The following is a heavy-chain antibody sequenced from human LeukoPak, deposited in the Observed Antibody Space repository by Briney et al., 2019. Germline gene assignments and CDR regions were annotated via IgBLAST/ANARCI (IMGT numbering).Heavy chain of an antibody. Sequence: GGSLRLSCAASGFTFSSYDMHWVRQATGKGLEWVSAIGTAGDTYYPGSVKGRFTISRENAKNSLYLQMNSLRAGDTAVYYCAGSRPNSGWFPTFDAFDIWGQGTMVTVSS. D-gene: IGHD6-19*01. CDR1: GFTFSSYD. CDR2: IGTAGDT. V-gene: IGHV3-13*01. J-gene: IGHJ3*02. CDR3: AGSRPNSGWFPTFDAFDI.